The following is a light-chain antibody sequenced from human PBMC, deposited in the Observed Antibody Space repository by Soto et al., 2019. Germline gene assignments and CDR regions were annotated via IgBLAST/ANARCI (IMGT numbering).Light chain of an antibody. J-gene: IGLJ3*02. Sequence: SYELTQPPAVSVAPGKTARITCGGHNTGTKSVHWYQQKPGQAPVLVIYSDSDRPSAIPERFSGSNSGNTATLTINRVEAGDEADYYCQVWDSGTDHFVFGGGTKLTVL. V-gene: IGLV3-21*04. CDR1: NTGTKS. CDR3: QVWDSGTDHFV. CDR2: SDS.